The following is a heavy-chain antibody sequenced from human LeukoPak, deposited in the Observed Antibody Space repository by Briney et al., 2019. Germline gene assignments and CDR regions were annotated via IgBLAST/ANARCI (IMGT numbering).Heavy chain of an antibody. Sequence: GASVKVSCKASGGTFCSFAVSWVRQAPGRGLEWMGRIIPALRATKFPQKFRQRVTITADSSSSTVYMELSGLRSEDTAVYYCARENGPPSGGKFDSWGQGTRVTIST. CDR3: ARENGPPSGGKFDS. CDR2: IIPALRAT. J-gene: IGHJ4*02. D-gene: IGHD2-8*01. V-gene: IGHV1-69*04. CDR1: GGTFCSFA.